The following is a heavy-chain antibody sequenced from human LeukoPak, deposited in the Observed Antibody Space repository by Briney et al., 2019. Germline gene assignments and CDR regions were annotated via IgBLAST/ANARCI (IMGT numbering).Heavy chain of an antibody. CDR1: GFTLTDAW. Sequence: GGSRRLSCAASGFTLTDAWVSWVRQPPGKGLEWVGHLKSKTGGGTTDYAAPVKGRFTISRDGSKNTLYLQMNSLKTEDTAVYYCTKFFLGRRDYVWESYRYLAFDIWGHGTMVTVSS. D-gene: IGHD3-16*02. V-gene: IGHV3-15*01. J-gene: IGHJ3*02. CDR2: LKSKTGGGTT. CDR3: TKFFLGRRDYVWESYRYLAFDI.